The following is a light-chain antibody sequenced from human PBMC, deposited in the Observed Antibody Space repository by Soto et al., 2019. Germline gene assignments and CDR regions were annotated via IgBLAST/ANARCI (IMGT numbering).Light chain of an antibody. CDR2: EVT. Sequence: HSALTQPASVSGSPGQSIAISCTGTRSDVGAYNYVSWYRQHPGNAPKLMISEVTNRPLAVSDRFSGSKSGNTASLTISGLQAEDGADYYCCSYAGSTLYVFGTGTKVTVL. CDR1: RSDVGAYNY. V-gene: IGLV2-14*01. CDR3: CSYAGSTLYV. J-gene: IGLJ1*01.